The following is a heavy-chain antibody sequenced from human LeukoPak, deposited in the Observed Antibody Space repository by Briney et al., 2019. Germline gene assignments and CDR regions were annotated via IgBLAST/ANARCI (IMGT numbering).Heavy chain of an antibody. Sequence: PSETLSLTCAVYGGSVSGYYWSWIRQPPGKGLEWIGEINHSGSTNYNPSLKSRVTISVDTSKNQFSLKLSSVTAADTAVYYCARDPMVTGYWGQGTLVTVSS. CDR1: GGSVSGYY. V-gene: IGHV4-34*01. CDR2: INHSGST. D-gene: IGHD5-18*01. J-gene: IGHJ4*02. CDR3: ARDPMVTGY.